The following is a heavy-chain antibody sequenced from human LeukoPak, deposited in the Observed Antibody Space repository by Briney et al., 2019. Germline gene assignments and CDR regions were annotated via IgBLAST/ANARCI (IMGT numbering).Heavy chain of an antibody. CDR1: GDSVSSNSAA. D-gene: IGHD6-13*01. Sequence: SQTLSLTCAISGDSVSSNSAAWNWIRQSPSRGLEWLGRTYYRSKWYNDYAVSERSRITINPDTLKNEFSLQLNSVTPDDTAVYYCAREEEQQLVVSWFDPWGQGTLVTVSS. V-gene: IGHV6-1*01. CDR2: TYYRSKWYN. CDR3: AREEEQQLVVSWFDP. J-gene: IGHJ5*02.